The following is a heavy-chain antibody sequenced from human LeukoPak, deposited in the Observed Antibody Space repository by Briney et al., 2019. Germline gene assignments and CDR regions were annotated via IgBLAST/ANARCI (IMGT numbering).Heavy chain of an antibody. CDR2: ISSSSSYI. CDR1: GFTFSSYS. CDR3: ARDAGAIAAAGNFDY. D-gene: IGHD6-13*01. V-gene: IGHV3-21*01. Sequence: GGSLRLSCAASGFTFSSYSMNWVRQAPGKGLEWVSSISSSSSYIYYAVSVKGRFTISRDNAKNSLYLQMNSLRAEDTAVYYCARDAGAIAAAGNFDYWGQGTLVTVSS. J-gene: IGHJ4*02.